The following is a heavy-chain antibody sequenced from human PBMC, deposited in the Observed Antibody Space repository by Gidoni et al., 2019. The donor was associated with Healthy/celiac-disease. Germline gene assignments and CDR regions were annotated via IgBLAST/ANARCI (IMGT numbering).Heavy chain of an antibody. CDR1: GGSFSGYY. J-gene: IGHJ5*02. CDR2: INHSGST. D-gene: IGHD2-2*01. V-gene: IGHV4-34*01. Sequence: QVQLQQWGAGLLKPSETLSLTCAVDGGSFSGYYWSWIRQPPGKGLEWIGEINHSGSTNYTPSLKSRVTISVDTSKNQFSLKLSSVTAADTAVYYCARGPSIVVVPAAANWFDPWGQGTLVTVSS. CDR3: ARGPSIVVVPAAANWFDP.